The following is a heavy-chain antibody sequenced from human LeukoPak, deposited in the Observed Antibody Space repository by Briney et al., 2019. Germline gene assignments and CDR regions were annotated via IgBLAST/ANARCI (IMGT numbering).Heavy chain of an antibody. CDR2: ISYSGSN. CDR3: AVTYFYNPEHAFDL. J-gene: IGHJ3*01. V-gene: IGHV4-39*01. Sequence: SETLSLTCTVSGGSISSNRYYWGWIRPPPGLELVWIRSISYSGSNYSNPSLRRRITISIDTTKNQFSLKLNSVTAADTTVYYCAVTYFYNPEHAFDLWGQGTMVTVSS. CDR1: GGSISSNRYY. D-gene: IGHD2/OR15-2a*01.